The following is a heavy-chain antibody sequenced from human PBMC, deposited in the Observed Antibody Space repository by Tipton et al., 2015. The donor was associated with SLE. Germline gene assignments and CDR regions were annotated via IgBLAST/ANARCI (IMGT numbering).Heavy chain of an antibody. CDR3: ARDGLRGIGKFFDY. J-gene: IGHJ4*02. CDR1: GFTFSNYA. CDR2: IIGSGDDT. Sequence: SLRLSCAASGFTFSNYAMNWVRQAPGKRLEWVPSIIGSGDDTYYADSVEGRFTISRDNSKNTLDLQMGSLRAEDTAVYYCARDGLRGIGKFFDYWGQGTLVTVSS. V-gene: IGHV3-23*01. D-gene: IGHD3/OR15-3a*01.